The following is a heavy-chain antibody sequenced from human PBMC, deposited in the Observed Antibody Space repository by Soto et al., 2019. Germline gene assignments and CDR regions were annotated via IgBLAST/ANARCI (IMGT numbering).Heavy chain of an antibody. Sequence: SETLSLTCDVSGVSISSRHCWCWLRQPPGKGLEWIGEVYHSGSANYNPSLKSRVSMSVDKSKNQFSLRLTSVTAADTALYFCAIIAVVPSALDPWGQGTLVTVSS. J-gene: IGHJ5*02. V-gene: IGHV4-4*02. CDR1: GVSISSRHC. CDR2: VYHSGSA. D-gene: IGHD2-2*01. CDR3: AIIAVVPSALDP.